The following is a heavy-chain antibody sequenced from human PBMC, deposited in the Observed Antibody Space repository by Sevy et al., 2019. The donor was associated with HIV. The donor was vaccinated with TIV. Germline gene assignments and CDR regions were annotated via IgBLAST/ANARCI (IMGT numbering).Heavy chain of an antibody. CDR2: ISTYNSIR. V-gene: IGHV1-18*01. D-gene: IGHD6-19*01. CDR3: ARSTQVAGRNNWFDP. CDR1: GYTFTSYG. J-gene: IGHJ5*02. Sequence: ASVKVSCKASGYTFTSYGISLVRQAPGQGLEWMGWISTYNSIRNSAQKFQDRVTMTTDTSTSTAYMELRSLGSDDTAGYYCARSTQVAGRNNWFDPWGQGTLVTVSS.